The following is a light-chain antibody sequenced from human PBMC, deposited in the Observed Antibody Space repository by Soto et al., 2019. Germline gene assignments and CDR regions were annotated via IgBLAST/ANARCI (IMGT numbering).Light chain of an antibody. Sequence: QSVLTQPPSASRSPGQSVTISCTGTKNDIGVYDFVSWYQHHPGKAPRLIIYEVVQRPSGVPDRFSGSKSGNTASLTVSGLQAADEADYFCKSYAGSNTDVFGSGTKLTVL. J-gene: IGLJ1*01. V-gene: IGLV2-8*02. CDR3: KSYAGSNTDV. CDR2: EVV. CDR1: KNDIGVYDF.